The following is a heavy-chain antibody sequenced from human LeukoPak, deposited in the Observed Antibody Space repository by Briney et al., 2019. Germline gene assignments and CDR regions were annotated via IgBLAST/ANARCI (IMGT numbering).Heavy chain of an antibody. CDR3: ARVISYDYVWGSYRWYYFDY. J-gene: IGHJ4*02. D-gene: IGHD3-16*02. Sequence: GASVKVSCKASGYTFTSYDINWVRQATGQGLEWMGWMNPNSGNTGYAQKFQGRVTITRNTSISTAYMELSSLRSEDTAVYYCARVISYDYVWGSYRWYYFDYWGQGTLVTVSS. V-gene: IGHV1-8*03. CDR1: GYTFTSYD. CDR2: MNPNSGNT.